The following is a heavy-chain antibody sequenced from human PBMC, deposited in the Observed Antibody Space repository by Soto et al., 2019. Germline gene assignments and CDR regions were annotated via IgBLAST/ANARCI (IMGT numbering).Heavy chain of an antibody. CDR3: VGVTFFRYMDV. J-gene: IGHJ6*02. V-gene: IGHV6-1*01. CDR2: TYYKSKWNN. CDR1: GDSVSSDTAA. D-gene: IGHD3-10*01. Sequence: SETLSLTCAISGDSVSSDTAAWIWIRQSPSRGLQWLGRTYYKSKWNNDYALSAKSRITISPDTSINQFSLDLDSVTPEDTGVYYCVGVTFFRYMDVWGQGTPVTVSS.